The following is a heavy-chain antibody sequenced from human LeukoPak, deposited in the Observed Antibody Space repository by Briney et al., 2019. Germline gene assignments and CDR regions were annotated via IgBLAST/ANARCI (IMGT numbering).Heavy chain of an antibody. CDR2: ISSSGSTI. D-gene: IGHD3-22*01. J-gene: IGHJ4*02. CDR3: ARYYSSGYYSNY. CDR1: GFTFSSYA. Sequence: GGSLRLSCAASGFTFSSYAMSWVRQAPGKGLEWVSYISSSGSTIYYADSVKGRFTISRDNAKNSLYLQMNSLRAEDTAVYYCARYYSSGYYSNYWGQGTLVTVSS. V-gene: IGHV3-48*04.